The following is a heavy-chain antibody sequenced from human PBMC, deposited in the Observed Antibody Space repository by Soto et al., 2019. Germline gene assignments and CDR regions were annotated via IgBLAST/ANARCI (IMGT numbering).Heavy chain of an antibody. Sequence: QVQLQESGPGLVKPSQTLSLTCTVSGGSISSGGYYWSWIRQHPGKGLEWIGYIYYSGSTSYNPSLKSRVTISVDTSKNQFSLKLSSVTAADTAVYYCARGDSSGYYYAPFDIWGQGTMVTVSS. D-gene: IGHD3-22*01. CDR1: GGSISSGGYY. V-gene: IGHV4-31*03. CDR3: ARGDSSGYYYAPFDI. CDR2: IYYSGST. J-gene: IGHJ3*02.